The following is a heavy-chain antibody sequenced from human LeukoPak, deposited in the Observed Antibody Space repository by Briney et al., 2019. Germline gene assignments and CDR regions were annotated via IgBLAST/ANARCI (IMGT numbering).Heavy chain of an antibody. V-gene: IGHV3-7*01. CDR3: ARVGYADDSLDY. J-gene: IGHJ4*02. Sequence: PGGSLRLSCATSGFTFTSYWMTWVRQAPGKGLEWVANIKQGGRTKNYVASVKGRFTISRDNSKNSLYLQMNSLRVEDTAVYSCARVGYADDSLDYWGQGTLVAVSS. D-gene: IGHD2-15*01. CDR2: IKQGGRTK. CDR1: GFTFTSYW.